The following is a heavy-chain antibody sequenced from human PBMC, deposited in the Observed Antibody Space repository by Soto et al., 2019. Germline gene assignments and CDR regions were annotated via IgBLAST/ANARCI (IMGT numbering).Heavy chain of an antibody. CDR1: GGSISSGYYY. J-gene: IGHJ5*02. CDR2: IYYSGST. V-gene: IGHV4-39*01. Sequence: SETLSLTCTVSGGSISSGYYYWSWIRQPPGKGLEWIGYIYYSGSTYYNPSLKSRVTVSVDTSKNQFSLKLSSVTAADTAVYYCARHPSDFWFDPWGQGTLVTVSS. D-gene: IGHD2-21*02. CDR3: ARHPSDFWFDP.